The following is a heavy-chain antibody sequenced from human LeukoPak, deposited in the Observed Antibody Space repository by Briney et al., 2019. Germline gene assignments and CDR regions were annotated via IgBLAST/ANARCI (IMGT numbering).Heavy chain of an antibody. V-gene: IGHV3-49*04. CDR2: IRSKAYGGTT. Sequence: GGSLRLSCTASGFTFGHYAMSWVRQAPGKWLEWVGFIRSKAYGGTTEYAASVKGRFTISRDDSKSIAYLQMNSLKTEDTAVYYCTRDTSSTSRYTVLDAFDIWGRGTMVTVSS. D-gene: IGHD2-2*02. J-gene: IGHJ3*02. CDR1: GFTFGHYA. CDR3: TRDTSSTSRYTVLDAFDI.